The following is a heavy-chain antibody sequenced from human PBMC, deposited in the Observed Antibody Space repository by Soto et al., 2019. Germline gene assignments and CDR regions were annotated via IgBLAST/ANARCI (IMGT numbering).Heavy chain of an antibody. CDR1: GYTFTNYG. Sequence: ASVKVSCKASGYTFTNYGISWVRQAPGQGLEWMGWISTDNGNTHSARKVQGRVTMTTDTSTSTAYMEVRSLRSDDTAMYYCARDGVAGEPDGISYYHHGLDLWGPATTVTVSS. CDR2: ISTDNGNT. D-gene: IGHD1-1*01. CDR3: ARDGVAGEPDGISYYHHGLDL. J-gene: IGHJ6*02. V-gene: IGHV1-18*01.